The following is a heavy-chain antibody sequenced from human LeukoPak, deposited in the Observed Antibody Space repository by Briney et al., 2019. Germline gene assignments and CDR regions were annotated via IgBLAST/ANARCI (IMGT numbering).Heavy chain of an antibody. CDR1: GGSISSYY. J-gene: IGHJ5*02. CDR3: ARDRDYGDYFNWFDP. V-gene: IGHV4-4*07. D-gene: IGHD4-17*01. CDR2: IYTSGST. Sequence: SETLSLTCTVSGGSISSYYWSWIRQPPGKGLEWIGRIYTSGSTNYNPSLKSRVTMSVDTSKNQFSLKLSSVTAADTAVYYCARDRDYGDYFNWFDPWGQGTLVTVSS.